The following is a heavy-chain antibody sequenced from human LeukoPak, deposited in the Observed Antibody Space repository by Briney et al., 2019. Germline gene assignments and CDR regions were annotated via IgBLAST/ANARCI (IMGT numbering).Heavy chain of an antibody. Sequence: GGSLRLSCAASGFTFSSYGMHWVRQAPGKGLEWVAFIRYDGSNKYYADPVKGRFTISRDNSKNTLYLQMNSLRAEDTAVYYCAKDGGYCSSTSCPLSAFDIWGQGTMVTVSS. J-gene: IGHJ3*02. CDR3: AKDGGYCSSTSCPLSAFDI. CDR2: IRYDGSNK. CDR1: GFTFSSYG. V-gene: IGHV3-30*02. D-gene: IGHD2-2*01.